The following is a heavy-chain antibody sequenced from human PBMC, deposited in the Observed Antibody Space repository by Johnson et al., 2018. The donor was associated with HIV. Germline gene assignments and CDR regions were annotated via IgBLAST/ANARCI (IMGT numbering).Heavy chain of an antibody. J-gene: IGHJ3*02. Sequence: VQVVESGGGVVQPGRSLRLSCAASGFTFSIYGMHWVRQAPGKGLEWVAVISYDGSNKYYADSVKGRFTISRDNSKNTLYLQMNSLRAEDTAVYYCARDSGSFCHAFDIWGQGTMVTVSS. D-gene: IGHD3-10*01. CDR1: GFTFSIYG. CDR2: ISYDGSNK. V-gene: IGHV3-30*03. CDR3: ARDSGSFCHAFDI.